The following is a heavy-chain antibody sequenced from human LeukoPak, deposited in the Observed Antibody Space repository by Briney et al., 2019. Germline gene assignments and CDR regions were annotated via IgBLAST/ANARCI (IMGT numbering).Heavy chain of an antibody. CDR2: IKQDGSEK. D-gene: IGHD3-10*01. V-gene: IGHV3-7*01. J-gene: IGHJ6*03. Sequence: GGSLRLSCAASGFTFSSYWMSWVRQAPGKGLEWVANIKQDGSEKYYVDSVKGRFTISRDNAKNSLYLQMNSLRAEDTAVYYCAGYYYGSGSYRVGYMDVWGKGTTVTVSS. CDR1: GFTFSSYW. CDR3: AGYYYGSGSYRVGYMDV.